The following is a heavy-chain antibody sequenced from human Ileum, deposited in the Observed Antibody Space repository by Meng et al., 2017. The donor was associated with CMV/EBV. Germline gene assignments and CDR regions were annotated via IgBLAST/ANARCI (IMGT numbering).Heavy chain of an antibody. J-gene: IGHJ4*02. CDR2: ISNSGTTI. CDR1: GFSFSSYE. CDR3: ARGGYYDPFF. Sequence: GGSLRLSCVASGFSFSSYEMNWVRQAPGKGLEWLSYISNSGTTISYADSVKGRFTISRDNAKNSLYLQMNSLRGEDTAVYYCARGGYYDPFFWGQGTLVTVSS. V-gene: IGHV3-48*03. D-gene: IGHD3-22*01.